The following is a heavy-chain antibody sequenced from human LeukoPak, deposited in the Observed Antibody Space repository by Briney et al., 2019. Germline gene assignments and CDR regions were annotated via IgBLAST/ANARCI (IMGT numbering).Heavy chain of an antibody. CDR1: GGSFSGYY. Sequence: SETLSLTCAVYGGSFSGYYWSWIRQPPGKGLEWIGEINHSGSTNYNPSPKSRVTISVDTSKNQFSLKLSSVTAADTAVYYCARAAGLTYCGGDCYSGYFDYWGQGTLVTVSS. CDR2: INHSGST. CDR3: ARAAGLTYCGGDCYSGYFDY. V-gene: IGHV4-34*01. D-gene: IGHD2-21*02. J-gene: IGHJ4*02.